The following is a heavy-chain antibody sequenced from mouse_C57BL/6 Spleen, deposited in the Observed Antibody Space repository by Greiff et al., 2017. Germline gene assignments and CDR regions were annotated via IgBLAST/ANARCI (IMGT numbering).Heavy chain of an antibody. Sequence: LVESGPELVKPGASVKISCKASGYSFTDYNMNWVKQSNGQSLEWIGVINPNYGTTSYNQKFKGKATLTVDQSSSTAYMQLNSLTSEDSAVXYSARNGYKMDYWGQGTSVTVSS. CDR2: INPNYGTT. D-gene: IGHD2-2*01. V-gene: IGHV1-39*01. CDR3: ARNGYKMDY. CDR1: GYSFTDYN. J-gene: IGHJ4*01.